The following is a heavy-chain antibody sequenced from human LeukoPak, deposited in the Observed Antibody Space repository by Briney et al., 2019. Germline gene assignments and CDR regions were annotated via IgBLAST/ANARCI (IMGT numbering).Heavy chain of an antibody. D-gene: IGHD5-12*01. Sequence: PSETLSLTCTVSGGSISTYYWSWIRQPAGKGLEWIGHIYSSGSTHYNPSLNSRVTMSVDTSKNQFSLNLSSVTAADTAVYYCARHLSRGYDFFDYWGQGTLVNVSS. CDR1: GGSISTYY. CDR2: IYSSGST. V-gene: IGHV4-4*07. J-gene: IGHJ4*02. CDR3: ARHLSRGYDFFDY.